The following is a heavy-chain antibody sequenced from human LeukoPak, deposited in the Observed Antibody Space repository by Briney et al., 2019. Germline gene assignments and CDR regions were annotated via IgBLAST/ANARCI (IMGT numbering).Heavy chain of an antibody. Sequence: PGGSLRLSCAASGFTVSSNYMSWVRQAPGKGLEWVSVIYSGGSTYYADSVKGRFTISRDNAKNSLYLQMNSLRAEDTAVYYCARDGGSSPADYWGQGTLVTVSS. V-gene: IGHV3-53*01. CDR1: GFTVSSNY. CDR2: IYSGGST. J-gene: IGHJ4*02. CDR3: ARDGGSSPADY. D-gene: IGHD2-15*01.